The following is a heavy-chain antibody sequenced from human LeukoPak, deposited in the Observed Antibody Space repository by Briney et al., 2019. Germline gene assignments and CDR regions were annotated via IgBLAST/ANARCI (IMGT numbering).Heavy chain of an antibody. Sequence: ASETLSLTCTVYGGSISSSSYYWGWIRQPPGKGLEWIGSIYYSGSTYYNPSLKSRVTISVDTSKNQFSLKLSSVTAADTAVYYCARLRYRRPLDYWGQGTLVTVSS. CDR1: GGSISSSSYY. CDR3: ARLRYRRPLDY. D-gene: IGHD2-15*01. V-gene: IGHV4-39*01. J-gene: IGHJ4*02. CDR2: IYYSGST.